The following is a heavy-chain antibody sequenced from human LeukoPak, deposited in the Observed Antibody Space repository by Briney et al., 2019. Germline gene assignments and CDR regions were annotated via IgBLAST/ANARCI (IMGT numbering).Heavy chain of an antibody. CDR2: IGGSSTSL. CDR3: ARESGGDLGEAFDI. CDR1: GFTFSTYA. D-gene: IGHD1-26*01. V-gene: IGHV3-21*01. Sequence: PGGSLRLSCAASGFTFSTYAMNWVRQAPGEGLEWVSSIGGSSTSLYYADSLKGRFSISRDNAKNSLHLQLNSLRAEDTAVYYCARESGGDLGEAFDIWGQGTMVTVSS. J-gene: IGHJ3*02.